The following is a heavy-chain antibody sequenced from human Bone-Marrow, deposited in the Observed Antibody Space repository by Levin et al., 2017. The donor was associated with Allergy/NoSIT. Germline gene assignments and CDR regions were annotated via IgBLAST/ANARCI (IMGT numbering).Heavy chain of an antibody. CDR2: IWYDGSNK. J-gene: IGHJ4*02. CDR1: GFTFSNYG. V-gene: IGHV3-33*01. D-gene: IGHD5-12*01. Sequence: PGGSLRLSCAASGFTFSNYGMHWVRQAPGKGLEWVAVIWYDGSNKYYADSVKGRFTISRDNSKNTLYLQMNSLRAEDTAVYYCARSWRGYSGYDPYFDYWGQGTLVTVSS. CDR3: ARSWRGYSGYDPYFDY.